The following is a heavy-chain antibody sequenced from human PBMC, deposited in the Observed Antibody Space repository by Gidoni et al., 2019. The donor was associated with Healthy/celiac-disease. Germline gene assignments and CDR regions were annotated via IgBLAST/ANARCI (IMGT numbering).Heavy chain of an antibody. J-gene: IGHJ6*02. CDR2: IRSKAYGGTT. Sequence: EVQLVESGGGLVKPGRSLRLSCTASGFTFGDYAMSWFRQAPGKGLEWVGFIRSKAYGGTTEYAASVKGRFTISRDDSKSIAYLQMNSLKTEDTAVYYCTSSTVTTYYYYGMDVWGQGTTVTVSS. CDR3: TSSTVTTYYYYGMDV. D-gene: IGHD4-17*01. CDR1: GFTFGDYA. V-gene: IGHV3-49*05.